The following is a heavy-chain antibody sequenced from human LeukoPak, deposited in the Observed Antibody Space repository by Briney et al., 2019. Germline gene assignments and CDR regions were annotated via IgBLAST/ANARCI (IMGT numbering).Heavy chain of an antibody. CDR3: ARGSDSSGYPY. Sequence: ASVKVSCKASGYTFTANYMHWVRQAPGQGLEWMGWINPNSGGANYAQKFQGRVTMTRDTSITTAYMELSRLRSDDTAAYYCARGSDSSGYPYWGQGTLVTVSS. CDR2: INPNSGGA. J-gene: IGHJ4*02. CDR1: GYTFTANY. D-gene: IGHD3-22*01. V-gene: IGHV1-2*02.